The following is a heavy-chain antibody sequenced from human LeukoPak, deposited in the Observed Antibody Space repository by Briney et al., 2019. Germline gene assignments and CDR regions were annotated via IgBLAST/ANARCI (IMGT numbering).Heavy chain of an antibody. Sequence: PSETLSLTCTVSGGSISSRNYYWGWIRQPPWKGLEWIGGVYYTGTTYSNPSLKSRVTISVDTSKNQFSLKLSSVTAADTAVYYCARAALGVSYDYWGQGTLVTVSS. V-gene: IGHV4-39*07. J-gene: IGHJ4*02. CDR2: VYYTGTT. CDR1: GGSISSRNYY. D-gene: IGHD6-25*01. CDR3: ARAALGVSYDY.